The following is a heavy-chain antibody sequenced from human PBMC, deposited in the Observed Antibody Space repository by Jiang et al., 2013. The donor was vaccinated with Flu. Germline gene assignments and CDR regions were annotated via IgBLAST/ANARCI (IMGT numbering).Heavy chain of an antibody. V-gene: IGHV5-51*01. CDR1: GYGFTSNW. CDR3: ARTKGLPGDGLSGWYFDL. CDR2: IYPGDSDT. J-gene: IGHJ2*01. Sequence: GAEVKKPGESLKISCKGSGYGFTSNWIGWVRQMPGKGLEWMGIIYPGDSDTRYSPSFEGQVTFSADKSISTAYLQWSSLKASDTAMYYCARTKGLPGDGLSGWYFDLWGRGTLVTVSS. D-gene: IGHD2-21*01.